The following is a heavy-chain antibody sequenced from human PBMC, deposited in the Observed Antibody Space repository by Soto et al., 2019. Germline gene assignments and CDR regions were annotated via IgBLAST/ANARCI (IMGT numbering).Heavy chain of an antibody. CDR1: GGTFSSYA. CDR2: IIPIFGTA. Sequence: ASVKVSCKASGGTFSSYAISWVRQAPGQGLEWMGGIIPIFGTANYAQKFQGRVTMTRDTSTSTVYMELSSLRSEDTAVYYCARAGEMATIWVYWGQGTLVTVSS. D-gene: IGHD5-12*01. CDR3: ARAGEMATIWVY. V-gene: IGHV1-69*05. J-gene: IGHJ4*02.